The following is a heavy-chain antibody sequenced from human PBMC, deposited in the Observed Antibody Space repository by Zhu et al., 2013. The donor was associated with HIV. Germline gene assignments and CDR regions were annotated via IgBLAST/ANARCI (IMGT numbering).Heavy chain of an antibody. CDR1: ELS. D-gene: IGHD3-3*01. J-gene: IGHJ4*02. CDR3: ATHKGYTIFGVARPRGYFDY. V-gene: IGHV1-24*01. CDR2: FDPEDGET. Sequence: ELSMHWVRQAPGKGLEWMGGFDPEDGETIYAQKFQGRVTMTEDTSTDTAYMELSSLRSEDTAVYYCATHKGYTIFGVARPRGYFDYWGQGTLVTVSS.